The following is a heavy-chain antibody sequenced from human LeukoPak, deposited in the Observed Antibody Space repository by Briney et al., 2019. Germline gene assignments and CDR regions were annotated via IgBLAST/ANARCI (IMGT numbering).Heavy chain of an antibody. CDR3: ASPMVRGVHYGMDV. D-gene: IGHD3-10*01. Sequence: GGSLRLSCAASGFTVTNTYISWVRQAPGKGLEWLSVIYSGGSTYYADSVKGRFTMSRDNSKNTLYLQMNSLRAEDTAVYYCASPMVRGVHYGMDVWGQGTTVTVSS. J-gene: IGHJ6*02. CDR2: IYSGGST. V-gene: IGHV3-53*01. CDR1: GFTVTNTY.